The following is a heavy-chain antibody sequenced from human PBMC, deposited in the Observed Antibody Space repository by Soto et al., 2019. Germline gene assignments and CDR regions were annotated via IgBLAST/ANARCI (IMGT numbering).Heavy chain of an antibody. J-gene: IGHJ4*02. CDR2: ISPYSGET. CDR1: GYTFTSYG. V-gene: IGHV1-18*04. D-gene: IGHD6-19*01. Sequence: ASVKGSCKSSGYTFTSYGIVWVRQAPGQGLEWMGWISPYSGETRYAEKFQDRVTLTTDTSTKTAYMDLRNLKSDDTAVYWCARGPVAGSDFWGQGTLVTVSS. CDR3: ARGPVAGSDF.